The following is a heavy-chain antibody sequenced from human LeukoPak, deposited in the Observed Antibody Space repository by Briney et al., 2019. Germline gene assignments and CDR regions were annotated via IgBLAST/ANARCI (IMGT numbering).Heavy chain of an antibody. Sequence: PGGSLRLSCAASGFTFSDYYMSWIRQAPGKGLEWVSYISSSGSTIHYADSVKGRFTISRDNAKNSLYLQMNSLRAEDTAVYYCARKKLTGDYYFDYWGQGTLVTVSS. V-gene: IGHV3-11*04. CDR3: ARKKLTGDYYFDY. D-gene: IGHD7-27*01. CDR2: ISSSGSTI. CDR1: GFTFSDYY. J-gene: IGHJ4*02.